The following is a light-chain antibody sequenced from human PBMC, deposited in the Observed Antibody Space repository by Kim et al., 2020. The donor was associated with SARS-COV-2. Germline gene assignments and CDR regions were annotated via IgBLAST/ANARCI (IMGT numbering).Light chain of an antibody. CDR1: SSNIGSNT. V-gene: IGLV1-44*01. Sequence: QSVLTQPPSASGTPGQWVTIPCSGSSSNIGSNTVNWYQQVPGTAPKLLIYSNNQRPSGVPDRFSGSESGTSASLAISGLQSEDEADYYCATWDDSLNARVFGGGTQLTVL. CDR3: ATWDDSLNARV. CDR2: SNN. J-gene: IGLJ3*02.